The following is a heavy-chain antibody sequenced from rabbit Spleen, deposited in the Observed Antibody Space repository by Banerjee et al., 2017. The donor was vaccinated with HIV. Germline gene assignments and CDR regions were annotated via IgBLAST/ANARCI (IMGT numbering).Heavy chain of an antibody. V-gene: IGHV1S40*01. Sequence: QSLEESGGGLVKPGGTLTLTCKASGIDFSAYWMSWVRQAPGKGLEWIAFIWINRDRTVYASWAKGRFTISKTSSTTVTLQMTSLTAADTATYFCATYNPDRTTNFWGPGTLVTVS. D-gene: IGHD1-1*01. CDR3: ATYNPDRTTNF. CDR2: IWINRDRT. CDR1: GIDFSAYW. J-gene: IGHJ6*01.